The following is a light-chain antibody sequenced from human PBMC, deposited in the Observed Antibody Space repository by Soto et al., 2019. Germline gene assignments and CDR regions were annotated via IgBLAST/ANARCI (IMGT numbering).Light chain of an antibody. V-gene: IGLV1-51*02. Sequence: QSVLTQPPSVSAAPGQKATISCSGSSSNIGNNYVSWYQQLPGTAPKLLIYENNKRPSGIPDRFSGSKSGTSATLGITGLQTGDEADYYCGTWDSSLSAVFGTGTKVTVL. CDR1: SSNIGNNY. J-gene: IGLJ1*01. CDR3: GTWDSSLSAV. CDR2: ENN.